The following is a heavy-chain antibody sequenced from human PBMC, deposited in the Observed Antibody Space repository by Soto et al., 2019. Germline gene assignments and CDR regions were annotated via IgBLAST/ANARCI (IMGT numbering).Heavy chain of an antibody. D-gene: IGHD4-17*01. CDR1: GYSFTSYW. CDR2: IDPSDSYT. Sequence: RGESLKISCKGSGYSFTSYWISWVRQMPGKGLEWMGRIDPSDSYTNYSPSFQGHVTISADKSISTAYLQWSSLKASDTAMYYCARHGHGDDYYYYGMDVWGQGTTVTVSS. CDR3: ARHGHGDDYYYYGMDV. V-gene: IGHV5-10-1*01. J-gene: IGHJ6*02.